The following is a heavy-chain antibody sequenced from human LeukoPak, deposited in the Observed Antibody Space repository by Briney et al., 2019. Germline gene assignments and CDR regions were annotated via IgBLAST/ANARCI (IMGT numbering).Heavy chain of an antibody. CDR1: GFTLSSYA. Sequence: GGSLRLSCAASGFTLSSYAMSWVRQAPGKGLEWVSAISGGGGSTYYADSVKGRFTISRDSSKNTLYLQMNSLRAEDTAVYYCARRRIGVDYWGQGTLVTVSS. J-gene: IGHJ4*02. CDR3: ARRRIGVDY. CDR2: ISGGGGST. D-gene: IGHD3-16*01. V-gene: IGHV3-23*01.